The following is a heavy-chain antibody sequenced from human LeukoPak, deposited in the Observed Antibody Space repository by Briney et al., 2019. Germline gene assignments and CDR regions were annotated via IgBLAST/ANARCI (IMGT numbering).Heavy chain of an antibody. CDR2: IKQDGSEK. D-gene: IGHD5-18*01. CDR3: ARAYSYVNY. CDR1: GFTFSFYW. J-gene: IGHJ4*02. V-gene: IGHV3-7*04. Sequence: GGSLRLSCAASGFTFSFYWMTWVRQAAGKGLQWVANIKQDGSEKYYVDSVKGRFTISRDNAKNSLYLQMNSLRAEDTAVYYCARAYSYVNYWGQGTLVTVSS.